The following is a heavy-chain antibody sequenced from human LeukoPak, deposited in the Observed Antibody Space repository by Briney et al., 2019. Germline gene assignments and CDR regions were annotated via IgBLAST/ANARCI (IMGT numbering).Heavy chain of an antibody. J-gene: IGHJ4*02. Sequence: PGGSLRLSCAASGFTFSSYSMNWVRQAPGKRLEWASSISIVNSYIYHADSVKGRFTISRNNAKNSLYLQMNSLRAEATAVYYCARQAVAGQVDYWGQGTLVTVSS. V-gene: IGHV3-21*01. CDR3: ARQAVAGQVDY. CDR2: ISIVNSYI. D-gene: IGHD6-19*01. CDR1: GFTFSSYS.